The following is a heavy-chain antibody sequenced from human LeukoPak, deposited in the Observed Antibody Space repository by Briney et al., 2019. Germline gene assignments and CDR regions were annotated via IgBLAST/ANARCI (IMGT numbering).Heavy chain of an antibody. CDR1: GFTFSSYA. J-gene: IGHJ4*02. Sequence: GRSLRLSCAASGFTFSSYAMRWVRQAPGKGLEWVAAISYCGSNKYYADSVKGRFTISRDISKNTFYLKMNSLRAEDTAVYYCARAGGDYGGKAAAHYWGQGTLVTVSS. CDR2: ISYCGSNK. V-gene: IGHV3-30*04. CDR3: ARAGGDYGGKAAAHY. D-gene: IGHD4-23*01.